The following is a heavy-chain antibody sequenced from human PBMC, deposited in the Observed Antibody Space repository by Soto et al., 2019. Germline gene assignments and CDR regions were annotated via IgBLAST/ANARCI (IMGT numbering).Heavy chain of an antibody. V-gene: IGHV3-66*01. D-gene: IGHD6-13*01. J-gene: IGHJ1*01. CDR1: GFTVSSNY. Sequence: GGSLRLSCAASGFTVSSNYMSWVRQAPGKGLEWVSVIYSGGSTYYADSVKGRFTISRDNSKNTLYLQMNSLRAEDTAVYYCASGYSSSWYVGYFQHWGQGTLVTVSS. CDR2: IYSGGST. CDR3: ASGYSSSWYVGYFQH.